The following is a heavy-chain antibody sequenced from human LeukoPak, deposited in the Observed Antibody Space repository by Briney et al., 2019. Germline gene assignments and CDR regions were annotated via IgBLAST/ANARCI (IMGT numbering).Heavy chain of an antibody. V-gene: IGHV4-39*01. CDR3: ARQRGIAAAGPRYFQH. J-gene: IGHJ1*01. CDR1: GGSISSSSYY. CDR2: IYYSGST. D-gene: IGHD6-13*01. Sequence: SETLSLTCTVSGGSISSSSYYWGWIRQPPGKGLEWIGSIYYSGSTYYNPSLKSRVTISVDTSKNQFSLKLSSVTAADTAVYYCARQRGIAAAGPRYFQHWGQGTLVTVSS.